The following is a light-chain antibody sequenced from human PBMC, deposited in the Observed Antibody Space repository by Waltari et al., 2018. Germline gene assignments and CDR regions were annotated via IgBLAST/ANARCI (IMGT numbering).Light chain of an antibody. V-gene: IGKV4-1*01. Sequence: DIVMTQSPDSLAVSLGERVTINCKSSQSLLYSSNNKNYLAWYQQKPGQAPKLLIYWASTRESGVPNRFSGSGSGTDFTLTISGLQAEDVVVYYCQQHYSSPWTFGQGTKVEIK. CDR3: QQHYSSPWT. CDR1: QSLLYSSNNKNY. J-gene: IGKJ1*01. CDR2: WAS.